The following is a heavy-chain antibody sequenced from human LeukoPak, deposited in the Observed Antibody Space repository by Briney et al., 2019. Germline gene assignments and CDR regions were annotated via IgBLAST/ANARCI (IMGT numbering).Heavy chain of an antibody. CDR2: ISYDGRIT. CDR1: GFNFSSVA. CDR3: ARAQGLYAFYYFDL. Sequence: GGSLRLSCAASGFNFSSVAIHWVRQAPGKGLEWVAVISYDGRITHYADPIKGRFTISRDNSRNTAFVQMNSLRPEDTAVYYCARAQGLYAFYYFDLWGQGTLVTVSS. D-gene: IGHD2-8*01. J-gene: IGHJ4*02. V-gene: IGHV3-30*03.